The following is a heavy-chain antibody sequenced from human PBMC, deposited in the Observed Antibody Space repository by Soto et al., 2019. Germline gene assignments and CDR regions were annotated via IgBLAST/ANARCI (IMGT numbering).Heavy chain of an antibody. J-gene: IGHJ6*02. CDR1: GFTFSSYA. CDR3: ASSGVVPANWGMDV. D-gene: IGHD2-2*01. CDR2: ISYDGSNK. V-gene: IGHV3-30-3*01. Sequence: QVQLVESGGGVVQPGRSLRLSCAASGFTFSSYAMHWVRQAPGKGLEWLAVISYDGSNKYYADSVKGRFTISRDNSKNTLFLQMNSLRAEDTAVYYCASSGVVPANWGMDVWGQGTTVTVSS.